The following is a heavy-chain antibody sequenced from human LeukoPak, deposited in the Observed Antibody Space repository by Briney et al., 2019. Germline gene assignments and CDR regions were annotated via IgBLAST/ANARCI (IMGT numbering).Heavy chain of an antibody. D-gene: IGHD2-2*01. CDR3: AKTLGYCSSTSCPGVYYFDY. CDR2: IYTSGST. J-gene: IGHJ4*02. CDR1: GGSISSGSYY. V-gene: IGHV4-61*02. Sequence: SQTLSLTCTVSGGSISSGSYYWSWIRQPAGKGLEWIGRIYTSGSTNYNPSLKSRVTISVDTSKNQFSLKLSSVTAADTAVYYCAKTLGYCSSTSCPGVYYFDYWGQGTLVTVSS.